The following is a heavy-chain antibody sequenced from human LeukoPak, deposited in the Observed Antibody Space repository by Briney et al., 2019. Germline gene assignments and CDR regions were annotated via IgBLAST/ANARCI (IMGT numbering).Heavy chain of an antibody. CDR3: AKDPAAGFEFDY. Sequence: PGGSLRLSCAASEFTFRTYGMHWVRQAPGKGLEWVAFIRYDGINKYYADSMKGRFTISRDNSKNTLYLQMNSLRAEDTAVYYCAKDPAAGFEFDYWGQGTLVTVSS. V-gene: IGHV3-30*02. CDR2: IRYDGINK. D-gene: IGHD6-13*01. CDR1: EFTFRTYG. J-gene: IGHJ4*02.